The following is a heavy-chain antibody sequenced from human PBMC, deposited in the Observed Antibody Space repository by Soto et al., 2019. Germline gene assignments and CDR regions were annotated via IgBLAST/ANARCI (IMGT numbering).Heavy chain of an antibody. V-gene: IGHV3-33*01. Sequence: GGSLRLSCAASGFTFSSYGMHWVRQAPGKGLEWVAVIWYDGSNKYYADSVKGRFTISRDNSKNTLYLQMNSLRAEDTAVYYCARDAEGLSIAARNDAFDIWGQGTMVTVSS. J-gene: IGHJ3*02. D-gene: IGHD6-6*01. CDR3: ARDAEGLSIAARNDAFDI. CDR2: IWYDGSNK. CDR1: GFTFSSYG.